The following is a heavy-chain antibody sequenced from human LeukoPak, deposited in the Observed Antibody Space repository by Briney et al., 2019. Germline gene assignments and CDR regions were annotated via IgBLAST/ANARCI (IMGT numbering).Heavy chain of an antibody. J-gene: IGHJ5*02. Sequence: ASVKVSCKASGYTFTSYAMHWVRQAPGQRLEWMGWINAGNGNTKYSQKFQGRVTITRDTSASTAYMELSSLRSEDTAVYYCARGLVRGVIPDWFDPWGQGALVTVSS. V-gene: IGHV1-3*01. D-gene: IGHD3-10*01. CDR1: GYTFTSYA. CDR2: INAGNGNT. CDR3: ARGLVRGVIPDWFDP.